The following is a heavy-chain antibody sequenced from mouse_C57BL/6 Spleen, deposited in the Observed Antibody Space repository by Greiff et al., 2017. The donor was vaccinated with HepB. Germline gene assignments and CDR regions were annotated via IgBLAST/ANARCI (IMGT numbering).Heavy chain of an antibody. CDR3: GIWSDRSSAWFAY. Sequence: QVQLQQPGAELVKPGASVKLSCKASGYTFTSYCMQWVIQLPGQGLEWIGEIDPSDSYTNYNQKFKGKATLTVDTSSSTTYMQRSSLTSEDSAVYSCGIWSDRSSAWFAYWGEGTLVTVSA. D-gene: IGHD3-1*01. J-gene: IGHJ3*01. CDR2: IDPSDSYT. CDR1: GYTFTSYC. V-gene: IGHV1-50*01.